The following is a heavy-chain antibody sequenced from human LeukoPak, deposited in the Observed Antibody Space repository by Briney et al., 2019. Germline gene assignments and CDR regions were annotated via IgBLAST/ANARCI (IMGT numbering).Heavy chain of an antibody. V-gene: IGHV3-23*01. D-gene: IGHD6-19*01. CDR3: AKGYRYSSGWRERYYFDY. CDR2: ISGSGGST. CDR1: GFTFSSYA. J-gene: IGHJ4*02. Sequence: GGSLRLSCAASGFTFSSYAMSWVRQAPGKGLEWASAISGSGGSTYYADSVKGRFTISRDNSKNTLYLQMNSLRAEDTAVYYCAKGYRYSSGWRERYYFDYWGQGTLVTVSS.